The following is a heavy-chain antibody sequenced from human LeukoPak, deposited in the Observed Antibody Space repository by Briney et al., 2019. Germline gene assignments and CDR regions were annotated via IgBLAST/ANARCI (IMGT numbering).Heavy chain of an antibody. J-gene: IGHJ4*02. CDR2: ISYDGSNK. Sequence: GGSLRLSCAASGFTFSSYAMHWVRQAPGKGLEWVAVISYDGSNKYYADSVKGRFTISRDNSKNTLYLQMNSLRAEDTAVYYCARVWEYSGSYSYYFDYWGQGTLVTVSS. CDR3: ARVWEYSGSYSYYFDY. D-gene: IGHD1-26*01. V-gene: IGHV3-30*04. CDR1: GFTFSSYA.